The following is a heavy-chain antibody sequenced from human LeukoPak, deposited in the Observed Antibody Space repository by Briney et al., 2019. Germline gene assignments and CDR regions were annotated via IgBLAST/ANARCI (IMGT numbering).Heavy chain of an antibody. Sequence: PGGSLRLSCAVSGFTFSGHWMFWVRQAPGKGLEWVSSDGSGTGYTDSVKGRFTVSRDNARNTLYLQMNSLRAEDTAVYYCARDYGGSSPFDYWGQGTLVTVSS. CDR2: DGSGT. V-gene: IGHV3-74*01. D-gene: IGHD4-23*01. CDR1: GFTFSGHW. J-gene: IGHJ4*02. CDR3: ARDYGGSSPFDY.